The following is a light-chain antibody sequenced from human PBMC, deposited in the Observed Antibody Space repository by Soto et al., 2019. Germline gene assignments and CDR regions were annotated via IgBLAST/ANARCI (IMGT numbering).Light chain of an antibody. CDR2: DVS. V-gene: IGLV2-11*01. CDR1: SSDVGGYDF. Sequence: QSALTQPRSVSGSPGQSVTISCTGTSSDVGGYDFVSWYQQHPGKAPKLIIYDVSKRPSGVPDRFSGSKSGNTASLTISGLQAEDEADYSCCSYVGSYTLVFGGGTKLT. CDR3: CSYVGSYTLV. J-gene: IGLJ2*01.